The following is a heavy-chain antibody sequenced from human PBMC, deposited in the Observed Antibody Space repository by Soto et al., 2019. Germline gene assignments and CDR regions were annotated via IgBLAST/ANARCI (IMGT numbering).Heavy chain of an antibody. Sequence: SDSRSLTCAVYGWSFSGYCLSWIRQPPGGGLEWIGEINHSGSTNYTPSLKSRVTISVDTSKNQFSLKLSSVTAADTAVYYCARVDDSSGPHAFDIWGQGTMVTVSS. CDR1: GWSFSGYC. V-gene: IGHV4-34*01. CDR3: ARVDDSSGPHAFDI. J-gene: IGHJ3*02. D-gene: IGHD3-22*01. CDR2: INHSGST.